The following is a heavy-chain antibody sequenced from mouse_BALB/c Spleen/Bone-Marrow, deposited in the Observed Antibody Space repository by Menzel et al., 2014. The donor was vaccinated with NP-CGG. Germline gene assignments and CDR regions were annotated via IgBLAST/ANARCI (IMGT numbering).Heavy chain of an antibody. CDR3: VRDTTAYYAMDY. CDR2: IRNKTNNYAT. CDR1: GFTFNTNA. J-gene: IGHJ4*01. V-gene: IGHV10S3*01. Sequence: EVKLMGSRRGLVQPKVSLRPSCAASGFTFNTNAMNWVRQAPGKGLEWVARIRNKTNNYATYYADSVKDRFTISRDDSQNILYLQMNNLKTEDTAMYYCVRDTTAYYAMDYWGQGTSVTVTP. D-gene: IGHD1-2*01.